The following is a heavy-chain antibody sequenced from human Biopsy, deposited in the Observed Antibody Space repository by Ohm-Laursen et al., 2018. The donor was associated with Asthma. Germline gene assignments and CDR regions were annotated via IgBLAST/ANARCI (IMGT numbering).Heavy chain of an antibody. Sequence: SSVKVSCKAPGGTFSNFAISWVRQAPGQGLEWLGGTMTAFGTTNFAQNFQGRVTITADESTSTAYMEVTSLRSEDTAIYYCARCQVGYSSGWSLLLKKHYYSGMDVWGQGTAVTVSS. CDR3: ARCQVGYSSGWSLLLKKHYYSGMDV. V-gene: IGHV1-69*01. D-gene: IGHD6-19*01. CDR2: TMTAFGTT. CDR1: GGTFSNFA. J-gene: IGHJ6*02.